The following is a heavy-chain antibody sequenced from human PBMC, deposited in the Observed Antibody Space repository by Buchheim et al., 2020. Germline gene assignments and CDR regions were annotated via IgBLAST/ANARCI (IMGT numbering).Heavy chain of an antibody. D-gene: IGHD3-3*01. CDR1: GGTFSSYA. J-gene: IGHJ6*02. Sequence: QVQLVQSGAEVKKPGSSVKVSCKASGGTFSSYAISWVRQAPGQGLEWMGRIIPILGIANYAQKFQGRVTITADKSTSTAYMELGSLRSEDTAVYYCARAPSHYDFWSGYRSYYYYGMDVWGQGTT. CDR3: ARAPSHYDFWSGYRSYYYYGMDV. CDR2: IIPILGIA. V-gene: IGHV1-69*04.